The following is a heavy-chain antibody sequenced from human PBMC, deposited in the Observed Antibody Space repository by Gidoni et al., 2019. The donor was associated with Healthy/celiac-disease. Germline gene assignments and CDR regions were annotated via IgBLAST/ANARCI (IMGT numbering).Heavy chain of an antibody. V-gene: IGHV3-30*18. J-gene: IGHJ6*02. CDR1: GFPFRTYG. CDR2: ISYDGSNK. D-gene: IGHD5-12*01. Sequence: QLHLVESGGGVVQPGRSLRLSGAASGFPFRTYGMYWVRQAPGKGLEWVAVISYDGSNKYYADSVKGRFTISRDNSKNTLYLQMNSLRAEDTAVYYCAKDGKGYGGGYYYYGMDVWGQGTTVTVSS. CDR3: AKDGKGYGGGYYYYGMDV.